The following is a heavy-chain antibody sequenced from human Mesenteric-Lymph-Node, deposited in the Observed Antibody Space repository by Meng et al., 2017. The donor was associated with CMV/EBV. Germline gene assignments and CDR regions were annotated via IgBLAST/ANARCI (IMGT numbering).Heavy chain of an antibody. J-gene: IGHJ4*02. V-gene: IGHV2-5*01. D-gene: IGHD6-19*01. CDR2: IYWNDDK. CDR1: AFSVRTDGMG. Sequence: TFSAFSVRTDGMGVGWIRQRAGKALEWRAVIYWNDDKRYSRSLKNRLTITKDTSKNQVVLTMTNMDPVETATYYCARYSSGWPEFDYWGQGTLVTVSS. CDR3: ARYSSGWPEFDY.